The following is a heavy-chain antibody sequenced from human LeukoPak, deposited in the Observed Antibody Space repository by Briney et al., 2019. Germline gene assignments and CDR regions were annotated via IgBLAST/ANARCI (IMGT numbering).Heavy chain of an antibody. CDR3: VRDRTKYCSSTSCPLDY. V-gene: IGHV1-2*02. Sequence: ASVKVSCKASGYSFTGYYMHWVRQAPGQGLEWMGWINPYSGGTNYAQKFQGRVTMTSDTSISTVYMELSRLRSNDTAVYYCVRDRTKYCSSTSCPLDYWGQGTLVTVSS. CDR2: INPYSGGT. J-gene: IGHJ4*02. CDR1: GYSFTGYY. D-gene: IGHD2-2*01.